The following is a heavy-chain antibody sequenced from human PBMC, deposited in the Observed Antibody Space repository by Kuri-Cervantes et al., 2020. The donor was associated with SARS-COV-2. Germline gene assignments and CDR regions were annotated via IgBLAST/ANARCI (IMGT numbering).Heavy chain of an antibody. CDR2: ISSSSSTI. J-gene: IGHJ6*02. Sequence: GGSLRLSCAASGFTFSSYSMNWVRQAPGKGLEWVSYISSSSSTIDYADSVKGRFTISRDNAKNSLYLQMNSLRDEDPAVYYCARYVTITIFGERIYYYYYGMDVWGQGTTVTVSS. CDR1: GFTFSSYS. V-gene: IGHV3-48*02. D-gene: IGHD3-3*01. CDR3: ARYVTITIFGERIYYYYYGMDV.